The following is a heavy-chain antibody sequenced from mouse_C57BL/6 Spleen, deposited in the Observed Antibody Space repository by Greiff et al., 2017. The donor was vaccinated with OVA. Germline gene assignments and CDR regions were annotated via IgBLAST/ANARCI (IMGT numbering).Heavy chain of an antibody. J-gene: IGHJ2*01. CDR3: ARSLGDYDKLFDY. Sequence: QVQLQQPETELVKPGASVKLSCKASGYTFTSYWMHWVKQRPGQGLEWIGNINPSNGGTNYNEKFKSKATLTVDKSSSTAYMQLSSLTSEDSAVYYCARSLGDYDKLFDYWGQGTTLTVSS. CDR2: INPSNGGT. V-gene: IGHV1-53*01. CDR1: GYTFTSYW. D-gene: IGHD2-4*01.